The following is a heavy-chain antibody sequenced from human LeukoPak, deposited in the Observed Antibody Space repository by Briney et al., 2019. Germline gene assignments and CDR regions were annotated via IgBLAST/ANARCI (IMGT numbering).Heavy chain of an antibody. CDR1: GFTFSSYA. CDR3: AKDDGLIMFSS. V-gene: IGHV3-23*01. Sequence: PGGSLRLSCAASGFTFSSYAMSWVRQAPGKGLEWVSGITGSGGSTYYAGSVKGRFTISRDNSKNTLYLQVNSLRAEDTAVYYCAKDDGLIMFSSWGQGTLVTVSS. CDR2: ITGSGGST. J-gene: IGHJ5*02. D-gene: IGHD3-16*01.